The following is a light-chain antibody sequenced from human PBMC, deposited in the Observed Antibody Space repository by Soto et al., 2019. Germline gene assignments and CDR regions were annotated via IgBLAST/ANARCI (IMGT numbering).Light chain of an antibody. CDR2: EGT. Sequence: QSALTQPASVSGSPGQSITISCTGTSSDVGSYDLVSWFQHHPGEAPKLMIYEGTKRPSGVSNRFSVSKSGNTASLTISGLQTEDEDDYYCCSYSGSDTMIFGGGTKLTVL. V-gene: IGLV2-23*01. J-gene: IGLJ2*01. CDR3: CSYSGSDTMI. CDR1: SSDVGSYDL.